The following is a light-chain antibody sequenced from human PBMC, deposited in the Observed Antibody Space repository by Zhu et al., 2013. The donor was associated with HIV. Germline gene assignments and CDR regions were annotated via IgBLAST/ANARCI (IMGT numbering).Light chain of an antibody. CDR2: AAS. Sequence: EIVLSQSPATLSLSPGERATLSCRASQSVSTYLAWYQQKPGQAPRLLIYAASSRATGIPDRFSGSGSGTDFSLTISRLEPEDFAVYYCQQYGSPSFTFGGGTKVEI. J-gene: IGKJ4*01. CDR1: QSVSTY. V-gene: IGKV3-20*01. CDR3: QQYGSPSFT.